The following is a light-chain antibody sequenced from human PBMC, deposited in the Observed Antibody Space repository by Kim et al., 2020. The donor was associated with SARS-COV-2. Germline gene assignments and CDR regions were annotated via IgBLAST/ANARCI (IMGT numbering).Light chain of an antibody. CDR3: GADHGSGSNFVV. CDR2: VGTGGIVG. Sequence: LTCTLSSGYSNCKVDWYQQGPGKGPRFVMRVGTGGIVGSKGDGIPDRFSVLGSGLNRYLTIKNIQEEDESDYHCGADHGSGSNFVVFGGGTKLTVL. V-gene: IGLV9-49*01. J-gene: IGLJ2*01. CDR1: SGYSNCK.